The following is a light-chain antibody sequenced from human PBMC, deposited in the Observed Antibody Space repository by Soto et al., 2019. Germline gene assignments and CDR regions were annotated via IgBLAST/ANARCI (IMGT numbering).Light chain of an antibody. V-gene: IGKV3-15*01. J-gene: IGKJ4*01. CDR2: GAS. CDR1: QSVSSN. Sequence: EIVMTQSPAPLSVSPGEIATLSCRASQSVSSNLAWYQQKPGQAPRLLIYGASTRATRIPARFSGSGSGTEFTLTISSLQSEDFAVHDCQQYNNWPPLTFGGGTKVQIK. CDR3: QQYNNWPPLT.